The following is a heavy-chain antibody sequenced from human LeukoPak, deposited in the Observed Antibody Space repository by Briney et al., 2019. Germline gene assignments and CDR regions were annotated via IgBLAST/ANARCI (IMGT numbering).Heavy chain of an antibody. D-gene: IGHD3-16*01. V-gene: IGHV3-11*04. CDR3: ARKALVFGATSIVPDAFDI. CDR2: ISGDGANI. J-gene: IGHJ3*02. Sequence: GGSLRLSCAASGFTFSYAYMTWVRQAPGKGLEWVSYISGDGANIFYADSVKGRFTVSRDNAKNSLYLQMNSLRGEDTAIYYCARKALVFGATSIVPDAFDIWGPGALVTVSS. CDR1: GFTFSYAY.